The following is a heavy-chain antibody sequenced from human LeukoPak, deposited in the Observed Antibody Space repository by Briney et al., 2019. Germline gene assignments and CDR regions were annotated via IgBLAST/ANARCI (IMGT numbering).Heavy chain of an antibody. D-gene: IGHD2-8*01. CDR3: ARAHSSNYCTNGVCYGVNWFDP. Sequence: SETLSLTCTVSGGSISSSRYYWGWIRQPPGKGLEWIGSIYYSGSTYYNPSLKSRVTISVDTSKNQFSLKLSSVTAADTAVYYCARAHSSNYCTNGVCYGVNWFDPWGQGTLVTVSS. V-gene: IGHV4-39*07. J-gene: IGHJ5*02. CDR2: IYYSGST. CDR1: GGSISSSRYY.